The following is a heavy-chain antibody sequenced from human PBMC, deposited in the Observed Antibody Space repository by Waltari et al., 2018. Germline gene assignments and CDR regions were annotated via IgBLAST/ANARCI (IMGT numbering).Heavy chain of an antibody. CDR2: IYYSGST. V-gene: IGHV4-39*01. CDR3: ARRIAAAGTDYFDY. D-gene: IGHD6-13*01. Sequence: QLQLQESGPGLVKPSETLSLTCTVSGGPISSSSYYWGWIRQPPGKGLEWIGSIYYSGSTYYNPSLKSRVTISVDTSKNQFSLKLSSVTAADTAVYYCARRIAAAGTDYFDYWGQGTLVTVSS. J-gene: IGHJ4*02. CDR1: GGPISSSSYY.